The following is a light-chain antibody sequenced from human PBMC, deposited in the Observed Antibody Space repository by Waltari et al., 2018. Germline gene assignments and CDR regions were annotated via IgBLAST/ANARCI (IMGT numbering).Light chain of an antibody. CDR2: LEGSGSY. V-gene: IGLV4-60*03. CDR3: ETCDSRTLGV. Sequence: QPVLTQSSSASASLGSSVKLTCTLSSGHSSYIIAWHQQQPGKAPRYLMKLEGSGSYNKGSGVPDRFSGSSSGADRYLTISNLQSEDEADYYCETCDSRTLGVFGGGTKLTVL. CDR1: SGHSSYI. J-gene: IGLJ3*02.